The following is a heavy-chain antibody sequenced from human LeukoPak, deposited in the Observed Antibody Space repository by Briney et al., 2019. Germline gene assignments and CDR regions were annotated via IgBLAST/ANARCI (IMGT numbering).Heavy chain of an antibody. CDR1: GYTFTSYY. CDR2: INPSGGST. Sequence: GASVKVSCKASGYTFTSYYMHWVRQAPGQGLEWMGIINPSGGSTSYAQKFQGRVTMTRDMPTSTVYMELSSLRSEDTAVYYCARTYYYYYMDVWGKGTTVTVSS. CDR3: ARTYYYYYMDV. V-gene: IGHV1-46*01. J-gene: IGHJ6*03.